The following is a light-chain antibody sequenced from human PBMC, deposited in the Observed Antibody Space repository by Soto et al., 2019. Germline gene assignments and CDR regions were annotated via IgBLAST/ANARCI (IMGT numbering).Light chain of an antibody. CDR1: QSITNNY. Sequence: EIVLTHSPGTLALSPGEGATLSCRAIQSITNNYLAWYQQKPGQAPRLLIYGASSRATGIPDRFSGSGSGTDFALTISRLEPEDFATYYCQQYNNWPPITFGQGTRLEIK. CDR3: QQYNNWPPIT. CDR2: GAS. J-gene: IGKJ5*01. V-gene: IGKV3-20*01.